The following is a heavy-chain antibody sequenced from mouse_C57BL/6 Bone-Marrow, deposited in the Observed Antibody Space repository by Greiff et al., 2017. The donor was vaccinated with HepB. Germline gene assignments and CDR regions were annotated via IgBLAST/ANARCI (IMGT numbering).Heavy chain of an antibody. CDR3: AEGLRRVG. Sequence: VQLQQSGAELAKPGASVKLSCKASGYTFTSYWMHWVKQRPGQGLEWIGYINPSSGYTKYNQKFKDKATVTADKSSSTAYMQLSSLTYEDSAVYYCAEGLRRVGGGQGTTLTVSS. CDR2: INPSSGYT. J-gene: IGHJ2*01. V-gene: IGHV1-7*01. D-gene: IGHD2-4*01. CDR1: GYTFTSYW.